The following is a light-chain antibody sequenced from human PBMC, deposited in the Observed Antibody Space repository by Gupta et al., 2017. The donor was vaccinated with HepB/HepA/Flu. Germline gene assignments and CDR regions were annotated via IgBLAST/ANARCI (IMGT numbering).Light chain of an antibody. CDR1: SSDVGGYNY. V-gene: IGLV2-11*01. Sequence: QSALTQPRSVSGSTGQSVTLSCTGTSSDVGGYNYVSWYQQHPGKAPKLMIYDVSKRPSGVPDRFSGSKSGNTASLTISGLQAEDEAEYYCCSYAGSYTVVFGGGTKLTVL. J-gene: IGLJ2*01. CDR2: DVS. CDR3: CSYAGSYTVV.